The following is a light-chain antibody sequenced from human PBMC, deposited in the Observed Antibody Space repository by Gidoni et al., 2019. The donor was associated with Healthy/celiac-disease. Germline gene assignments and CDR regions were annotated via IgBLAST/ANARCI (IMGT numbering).Light chain of an antibody. CDR2: AAS. CDR1: QSISSY. J-gene: IGKJ4*01. Sequence: DIQTTQSPSSLSASVGDRVTITCRASQSISSYLNWYQQKPGKAPKLLIYAASSLQSGVPSRFSGSGSGTDFTLTISSLQPEDFATYYCQRSYSTPRTFGGGTKVEIK. CDR3: QRSYSTPRT. V-gene: IGKV1-39*01.